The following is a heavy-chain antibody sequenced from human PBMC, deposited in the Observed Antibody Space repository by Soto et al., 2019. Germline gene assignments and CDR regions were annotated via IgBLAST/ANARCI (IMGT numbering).Heavy chain of an antibody. CDR3: ARDGLKNDSGDYYYYGMDV. Sequence: QVQLVESGGGVVQPGRSLRLSCAASGFTFSSYGMHWVRQAPGKGLEWVAVIWYDGSNKYYADSVKGRFTISRDNSKNKRYLQMNSLRAEDTAVYYCARDGLKNDSGDYYYYGMDVWGQGTTVTVSS. CDR1: GFTFSSYG. D-gene: IGHD4-17*01. V-gene: IGHV3-33*01. CDR2: IWYDGSNK. J-gene: IGHJ6*02.